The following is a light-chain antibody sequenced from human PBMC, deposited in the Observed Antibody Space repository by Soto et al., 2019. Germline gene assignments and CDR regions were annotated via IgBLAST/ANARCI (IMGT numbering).Light chain of an antibody. Sequence: QSALTQSASVSGSPGQSITISCTGTSSDVGAYNYVSWYQQHPGKAPKVMIHDVSNRPSGVSSRFSGSKSGNTASLTISGLQAEDEADYYCSSYTSSSTPYVFGTVTKVTVL. CDR2: DVS. V-gene: IGLV2-14*01. CDR1: SSDVGAYNY. J-gene: IGLJ1*01. CDR3: SSYTSSSTPYV.